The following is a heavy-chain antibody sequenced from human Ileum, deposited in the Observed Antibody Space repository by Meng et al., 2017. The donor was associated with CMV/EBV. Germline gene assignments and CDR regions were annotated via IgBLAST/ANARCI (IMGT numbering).Heavy chain of an antibody. CDR3: AGETTIFGVVHRPGWFDP. CDR1: DFTFSSNY. J-gene: IGHJ5*02. D-gene: IGHD3-3*01. Sequence: SMIPSWASSDFTFSSNYMSVVHHPPGKGLGWVSVIYCGGSTYYADYVKGRFTITRDNSTNTLYLQMNSLRAEDTAVYYCAGETTIFGVVHRPGWFDPWGQGTLVTVSS. CDR2: IYCGGST. V-gene: IGHV3-53*01.